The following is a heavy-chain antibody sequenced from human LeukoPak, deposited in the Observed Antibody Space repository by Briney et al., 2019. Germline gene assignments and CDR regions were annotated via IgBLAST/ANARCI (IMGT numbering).Heavy chain of an antibody. D-gene: IGHD4/OR15-4a*01. CDR2: IIPIFGTA. Sequence: SVKVSCKASGGTFSSYAISWVRQAPGQGLEWMGRIIPIFGTANYAQKFQGRVTITTDESTSTAYMELSSLRSEDTAVYYCARGHYGGNPYYFDYWGQGTLVTVSS. CDR1: GGTFSSYA. CDR3: ARGHYGGNPYYFDY. V-gene: IGHV1-69*05. J-gene: IGHJ4*02.